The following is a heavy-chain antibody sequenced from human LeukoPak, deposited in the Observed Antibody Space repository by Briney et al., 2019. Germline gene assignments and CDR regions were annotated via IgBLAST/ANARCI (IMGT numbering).Heavy chain of an antibody. Sequence: ASVKVSCKASGFTFTAYYMHWVRQAPGQGLEWMGWINPNSGGTNYAHKFQGRVTMTRDTSISTAYMELSSLRSDDTAVYYCAKDRAVATIGGVDYWGQGTLVTVSS. D-gene: IGHD5-12*01. V-gene: IGHV1-2*02. J-gene: IGHJ4*02. CDR1: GFTFTAYY. CDR2: INPNSGGT. CDR3: AKDRAVATIGGVDY.